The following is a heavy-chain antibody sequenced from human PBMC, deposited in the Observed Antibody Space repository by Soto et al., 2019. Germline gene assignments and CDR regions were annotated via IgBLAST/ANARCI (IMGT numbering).Heavy chain of an antibody. D-gene: IGHD5-12*01. CDR1: GGSISSGGYY. Sequence: SETLSLTCTVSGGSISSGGYYWSWIRQHPGKGLEWIGYIYYSGSTHYNPSLKSRVTILVDTSKNQFSLNLSSVTAADTAVYYCARAWLPQRGWFYPWGQGTLVTVSS. CDR3: ARAWLPQRGWFYP. J-gene: IGHJ5*02. CDR2: IYYSGST. V-gene: IGHV4-31*03.